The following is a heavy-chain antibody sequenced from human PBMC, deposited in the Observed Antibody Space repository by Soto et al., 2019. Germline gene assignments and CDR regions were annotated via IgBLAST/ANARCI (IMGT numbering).Heavy chain of an antibody. J-gene: IGHJ4*02. Sequence: GASVKVSCKTSGSTFSSYSINWVRQAPGQGLEWMAWISTNSGNTHYAERLQGRVTVTLDKTARTAFMEMWGLTSDDTAVYFCARDNGYYDFWGQGTLVTVSS. V-gene: IGHV1-18*01. CDR3: ARDNGYYDF. D-gene: IGHD2-8*01. CDR2: ISTNSGNT. CDR1: GSTFSSYS.